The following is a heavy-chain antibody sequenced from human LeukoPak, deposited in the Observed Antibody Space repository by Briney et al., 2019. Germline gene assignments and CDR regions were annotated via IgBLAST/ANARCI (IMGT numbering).Heavy chain of an antibody. CDR3: AREDVVVVPAAMGVYYYYMDV. CDR1: GFTFSSYW. CDR2: IKQDGSEK. D-gene: IGHD2-2*01. V-gene: IGHV3-7*01. J-gene: IGHJ6*03. Sequence: GGSLRLFCAASGFTFSSYWMSWVRQAPGKGLEWVAHIKQDGSEKYYVDSVKGRFTISRDNAKNSLYLQMNSLRAEDTAVYYCAREDVVVVPAAMGVYYYYMDVWGKGTTVTVSS.